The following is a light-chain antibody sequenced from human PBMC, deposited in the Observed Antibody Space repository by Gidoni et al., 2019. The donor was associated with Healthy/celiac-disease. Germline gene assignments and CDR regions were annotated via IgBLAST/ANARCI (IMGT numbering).Light chain of an antibody. CDR1: QSVSSN. Sequence: EIVMTQSPATLSVSPGESATLSCRASQSVSSNLAWYQQKPGQAPRLLIYGASPRATGIPARFSGSGSGTEFTLTISSLQSEDCAVYYCQQYNNWPLMYTFGQGTKLEIK. V-gene: IGKV3-15*01. CDR3: QQYNNWPLMYT. CDR2: GAS. J-gene: IGKJ2*01.